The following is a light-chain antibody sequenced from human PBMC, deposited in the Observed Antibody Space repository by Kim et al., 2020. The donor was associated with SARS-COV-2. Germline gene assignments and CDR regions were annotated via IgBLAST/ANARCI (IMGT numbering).Light chain of an antibody. CDR3: QQYNNWPPT. Sequence: GSPGERPPLACRAGQSVSSNLAWYKQKHGQAPRRLIYGASTRATGIPARLRGRGSGTEFTLTISSLQSEDFAVNYCQQYNNWPPTFGQGTRLEIK. J-gene: IGKJ5*01. CDR1: QSVSSN. V-gene: IGKV3-15*01. CDR2: GAS.